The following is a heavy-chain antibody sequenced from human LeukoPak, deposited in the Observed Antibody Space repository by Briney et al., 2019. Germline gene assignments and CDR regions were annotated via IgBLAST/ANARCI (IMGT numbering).Heavy chain of an antibody. CDR2: ISGSGGST. Sequence: GGSLRLSCAASGFTFSSDAMSWVRQAPRKGLEWVSAISGSGGSTYYADSVKGRFTISRDNSKNTLYLQMNSLRAEDTAVYYCARQYYDILTGYYVDYWGQGTLVTVSS. CDR3: ARQYYDILTGYYVDY. V-gene: IGHV3-23*01. J-gene: IGHJ4*02. CDR1: GFTFSSDA. D-gene: IGHD3-9*01.